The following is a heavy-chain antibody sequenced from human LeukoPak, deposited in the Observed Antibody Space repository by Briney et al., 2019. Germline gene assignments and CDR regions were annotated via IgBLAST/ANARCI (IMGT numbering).Heavy chain of an antibody. CDR3: ARQPPIRGVILGSHFDY. Sequence: SVKVSCKAFGGTFSNYTVGWVQQVPGQGPEWMGAIIPMYGTPSYAQKFQGRVTISADESTSTAYMELNSLRSEDTAVYYCARQPPIRGVILGSHFDYWGQGTLVTVSS. V-gene: IGHV1-69*01. CDR2: IIPMYGTP. CDR1: GGTFSNYT. D-gene: IGHD3-16*01. J-gene: IGHJ4*02.